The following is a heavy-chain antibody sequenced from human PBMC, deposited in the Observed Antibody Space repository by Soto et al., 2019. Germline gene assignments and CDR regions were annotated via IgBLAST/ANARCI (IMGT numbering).Heavy chain of an antibody. CDR1: GGSISSYY. Sequence: SETLSLTCTVSGGSISSYYWSWIRQPPGKGLEWIGYIYYSGSTNYNPSLKSRVTISVDTSKNQFSLKLSSVTAADTAVYYCAGIIVPAATTSYYYYYYMDVWGKGTTVTVSS. D-gene: IGHD2-2*01. J-gene: IGHJ6*03. CDR2: IYYSGST. CDR3: AGIIVPAATTSYYYYYYMDV. V-gene: IGHV4-59*01.